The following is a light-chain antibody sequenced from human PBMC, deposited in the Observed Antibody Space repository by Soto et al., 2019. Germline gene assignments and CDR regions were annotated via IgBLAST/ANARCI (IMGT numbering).Light chain of an antibody. CDR2: DAS. Sequence: IQMTQSPLFLSASIGDRVTITCQASQDITNYLNWYQQKPGKAPKLLIDDASMLERGVPSRFSGGGSGTHFTFPISSLQPEDIANFYCQQYDSLPYSFGQGTKLEIK. CDR1: QDITNY. CDR3: QQYDSLPYS. V-gene: IGKV1-33*01. J-gene: IGKJ2*03.